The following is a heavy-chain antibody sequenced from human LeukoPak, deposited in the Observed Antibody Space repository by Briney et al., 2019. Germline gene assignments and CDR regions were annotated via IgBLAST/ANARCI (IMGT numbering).Heavy chain of an antibody. Sequence: ASVKVSCKASGYTFTSYDINWVRQATGQGLEWMGWMNPNSGNTGYAQKFQGRVTITRNTSISTAYMELSSLRSEDTAVYYCARIFYGRFGEFNPYYYYYYMDVWGKGTTVTASS. CDR3: ARIFYGRFGEFNPYYYYYYMDV. J-gene: IGHJ6*03. CDR1: GYTFTSYD. D-gene: IGHD3-10*01. CDR2: MNPNSGNT. V-gene: IGHV1-8*03.